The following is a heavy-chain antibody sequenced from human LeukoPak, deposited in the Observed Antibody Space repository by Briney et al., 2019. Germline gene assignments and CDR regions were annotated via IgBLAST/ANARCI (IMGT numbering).Heavy chain of an antibody. Sequence: PSETLSLTCAVHGYSLTNHYWIWIRQPPGKGLEWIAEVLHTGSTNYNPSFKSRVTISVDTSKNQFFLNLTSVTAAGTAVYYCARGPAAVHPWGQGILVTVSS. CDR2: VLHTGST. D-gene: IGHD6-13*01. CDR1: GYSLTNHY. V-gene: IGHV4-34*12. J-gene: IGHJ5*02. CDR3: ARGPAAVHP.